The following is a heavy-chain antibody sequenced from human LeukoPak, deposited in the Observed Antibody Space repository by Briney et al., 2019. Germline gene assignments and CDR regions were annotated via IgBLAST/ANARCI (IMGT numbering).Heavy chain of an antibody. J-gene: IGHJ4*02. CDR3: ARVPCTGGSCSRTFDY. Sequence: GASLKISCEGSGYSFGTYWIGWVRQMPGKGLGWMGLINVADSDTRYSPSFQGQVLISVDKSISTAYLQWGNLKATDTAFYYCARVPCTGGSCSRTFDYGGQGTLVTVYS. D-gene: IGHD2-8*02. CDR2: INVADSDT. V-gene: IGHV5-51*01. CDR1: GYSFGTYW.